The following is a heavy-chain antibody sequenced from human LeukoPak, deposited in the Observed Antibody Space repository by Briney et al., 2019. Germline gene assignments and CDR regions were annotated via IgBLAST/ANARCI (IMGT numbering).Heavy chain of an antibody. CDR2: IYYSGST. V-gene: IGHV4-39*07. Sequence: PSETLSLTCTISGGSISSYYWGWIRQPPGKGLEWIGSIYYSGSTYYNPSLKSRVTISVDSSKNQFSLKLSSVTAADTAVYYCARDRYSNYAPHWFDPWGQGTLVTVSS. CDR1: GGSISSYY. D-gene: IGHD4-11*01. CDR3: ARDRYSNYAPHWFDP. J-gene: IGHJ5*02.